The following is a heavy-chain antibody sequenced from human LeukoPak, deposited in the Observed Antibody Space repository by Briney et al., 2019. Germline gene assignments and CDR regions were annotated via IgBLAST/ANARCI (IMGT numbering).Heavy chain of an antibody. Sequence: GGSLRLSCAASGFRFSNYAMSWVRQAPGKGLEWVSVIISSSGSTFYADSVKGRFTISRDNSKNTLYLQMNSLRDEDTAVYYCAKGGYDYVEIGYFDLWGQGTLVTVSS. CDR1: GFRFSNYA. J-gene: IGHJ4*02. V-gene: IGHV3-23*01. CDR3: AKGGYDYVEIGYFDL. CDR2: IISSSGST. D-gene: IGHD5-12*01.